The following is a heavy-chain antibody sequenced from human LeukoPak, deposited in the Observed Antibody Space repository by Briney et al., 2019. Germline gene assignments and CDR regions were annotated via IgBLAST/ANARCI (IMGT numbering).Heavy chain of an antibody. D-gene: IGHD6-19*01. J-gene: IGHJ3*02. CDR2: ISWNSGSI. CDR1: GFTVDDYA. Sequence: GGSLRLSCAASGFTVDDYAMHWVRQAPGKGLEWVSGISWNSGSIGYADSVKGRFTISRDNAKNSLYPQMNSLRAEDMALYYCAKDLSYSSGSGAFDIWGQGTMVTVSS. CDR3: AKDLSYSSGSGAFDI. V-gene: IGHV3-9*03.